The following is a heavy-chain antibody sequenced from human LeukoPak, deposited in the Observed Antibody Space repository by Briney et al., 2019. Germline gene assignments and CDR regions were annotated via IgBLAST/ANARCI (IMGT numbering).Heavy chain of an antibody. CDR2: ISPGDSET. CDR3: ARGAGFGWWGFDP. V-gene: IGHV5-51*01. CDR1: GYSFTSYW. J-gene: IGHJ5*02. Sequence: GESLKISCKVSGYSFTSYWIGWVRQMPGKGLEWMGIISPGDSETRYSPSFQGQVTISADKAISTAYLQWSSLKASDTAMYYCARGAGFGWWGFDPWGQGTLVTVSS. D-gene: IGHD2-8*02.